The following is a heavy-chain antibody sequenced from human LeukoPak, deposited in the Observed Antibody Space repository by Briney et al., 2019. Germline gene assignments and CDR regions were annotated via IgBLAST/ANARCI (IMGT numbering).Heavy chain of an antibody. V-gene: IGHV1-8*03. CDR2: MSPNSGNT. CDR3: ARYKAARYTRITYDY. J-gene: IGHJ4*02. D-gene: IGHD6-6*01. CDR1: GYTFTSYD. Sequence: ASVKVSCKASGYTFTSYDINWVRQATGQGLEWMGWMSPNSGNTGYAQKFQGRVTITRNTSISTAYMELSSLRSEDTAVYYCARYKAARYTRITYDYWGREPWSPSPQ.